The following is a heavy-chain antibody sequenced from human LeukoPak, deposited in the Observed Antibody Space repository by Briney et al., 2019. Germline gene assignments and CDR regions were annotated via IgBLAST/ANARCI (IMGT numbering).Heavy chain of an antibody. J-gene: IGHJ6*02. Sequence: SETLSLTCTVSGGSINSYYWSWIRQPPGKGLEWIGYIYYTGSTNYNPSLKSRVTISVDTSKNQFSLNLSSVTAAGTAVYYCARHYGAHRDYYGLDVWGQGTTVTVSS. CDR3: ARHYGAHRDYYGLDV. D-gene: IGHD4-17*01. CDR1: GGSINSYY. V-gene: IGHV4-59*01. CDR2: IYYTGST.